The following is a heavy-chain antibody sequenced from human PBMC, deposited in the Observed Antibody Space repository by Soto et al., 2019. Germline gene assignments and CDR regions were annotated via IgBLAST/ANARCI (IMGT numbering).Heavy chain of an antibody. CDR2: ISGSGGST. V-gene: IGHV3-23*01. CDR3: AKPHYDFWSGPFDY. J-gene: IGHJ4*02. Sequence: VGSLRLSCAASGFSFRTDSMSWVRQAPGKGLEWVSAISGSGGSTYYADSVKGRFTISRDNSKNTLYLQMNSLRAEDTAVYYCAKPHYDFWSGPFDYWGQGTLVTVSS. D-gene: IGHD3-3*01. CDR1: GFSFRTDS.